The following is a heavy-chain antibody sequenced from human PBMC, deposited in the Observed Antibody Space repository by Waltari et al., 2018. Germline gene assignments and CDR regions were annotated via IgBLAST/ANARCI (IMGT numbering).Heavy chain of an antibody. CDR3: ARSASCDITPACDLVAS. V-gene: IGHV4-61*02. Sequence: QVQLQESGPGLVEPSQTLSPTCTVSGGSISSGNYYWGWIRQPAGKGLEWIGRFHPSRGTDYSAAVKSRVTISTDTSKNQFSVRLNSVTAADTAMYFCARSASCDITPACDLVASWGQGKWVTVSS. CDR2: FHPSRGT. CDR1: GGSISSGNYY. D-gene: IGHD2-2*02. J-gene: IGHJ4*02.